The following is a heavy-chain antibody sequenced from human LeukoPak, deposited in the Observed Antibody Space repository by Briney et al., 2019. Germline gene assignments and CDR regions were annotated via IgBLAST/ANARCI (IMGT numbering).Heavy chain of an antibody. D-gene: IGHD2-21*02. Sequence: PSETPSLTCTVSGGSISSSRQYWDWIRQPPGKGLEWIGTISYSGSTSYNPSLKSRVTISVDTSKNQFSLNLGSVTAADTAVYYCARRLITQSDYWGQGTLVTVSS. CDR1: GGSISSSRQY. J-gene: IGHJ4*02. CDR3: ARRLITQSDY. CDR2: ISYSGST. V-gene: IGHV4-39*01.